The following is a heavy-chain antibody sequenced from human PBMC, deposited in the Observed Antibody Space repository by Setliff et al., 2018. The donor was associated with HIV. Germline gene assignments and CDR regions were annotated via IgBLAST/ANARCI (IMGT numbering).Heavy chain of an antibody. V-gene: IGHV1-18*01. CDR3: ARDGFRAGYSSGWSDY. CDR1: GYTFTSYD. J-gene: IGHJ4*02. CDR2: ISGHNGNT. Sequence: ASVKVSCKASGYTFTSYDITWVRQAPGQGLEWMGGISGHNGNTRYPQKLQGRVTMTTDTSTNTAYMELRRLRSDDTAVYYCARDGFRAGYSSGWSDYWGQGTLVTVSS. D-gene: IGHD6-19*01.